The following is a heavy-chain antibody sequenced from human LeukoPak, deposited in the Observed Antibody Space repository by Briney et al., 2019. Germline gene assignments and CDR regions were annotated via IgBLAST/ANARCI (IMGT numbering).Heavy chain of an antibody. CDR1: GASIHDDH. J-gene: IGHJ1*01. Sequence: PSETLSLTCTVSGASIHDDHFAWIRQPPGRGLEWIGFVYYRGSAKYNPSLESRVTISVDTSKKQISLILKSVTAADTAVYYCGRNFEASSTWYIQYWGQGSLVTVSS. CDR3: GRNFEASSTWYIQY. D-gene: IGHD2-2*01. CDR2: VYYRGSA. V-gene: IGHV4-59*12.